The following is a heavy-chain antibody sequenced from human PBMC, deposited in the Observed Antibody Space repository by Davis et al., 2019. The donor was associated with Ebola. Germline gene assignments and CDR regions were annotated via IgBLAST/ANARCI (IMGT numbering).Heavy chain of an antibody. CDR1: GGTFSSYA. V-gene: IGHV1-69*13. J-gene: IGHJ4*02. CDR2: IIPIFGTA. CDR3: AREQQQLVWSSGSYY. Sequence: SVKVSCKASGGTFSSYAISWVRQAPGQGLEWMGGIIPIFGTANYAQKFQGRVTITADESTSTAYMELSSLRSEDTAVYYCAREQQQLVWSSGSYYWGQGTLVTVSS. D-gene: IGHD6-13*01.